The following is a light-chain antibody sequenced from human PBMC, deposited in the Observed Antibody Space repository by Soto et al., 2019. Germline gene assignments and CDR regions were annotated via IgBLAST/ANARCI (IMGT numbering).Light chain of an antibody. V-gene: IGKV3-20*01. CDR1: QSVSSSY. CDR3: QQYGSSPWT. CDR2: GAS. Sequence: EIVLTQSPGTLSLSPGERATLSCRASQSVSSSYLAWYQQKPGQAPRLLIYGASSRATGIPDRFSGSGSGTDFTLTISSLQPEDVAVYYCQQYGSSPWTFGQGTNVEIK. J-gene: IGKJ1*01.